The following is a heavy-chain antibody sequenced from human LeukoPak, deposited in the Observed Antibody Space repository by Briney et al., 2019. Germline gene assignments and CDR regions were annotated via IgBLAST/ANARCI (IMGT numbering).Heavy chain of an antibody. D-gene: IGHD3-16*02. CDR3: ARVGGRYSPLGY. CDR1: GLTFSKSW. Sequence: PGGSLRLSCAASGLTFSKSWMSWVRQAPGQGLEWVAAIKEDGSEKDYVDSVKGRFTISRDNDKNSLFLQMTSLRAEDTAVYYCARVGGRYSPLGYWGQGTLVTVSS. CDR2: IKEDGSEK. V-gene: IGHV3-7*01. J-gene: IGHJ4*02.